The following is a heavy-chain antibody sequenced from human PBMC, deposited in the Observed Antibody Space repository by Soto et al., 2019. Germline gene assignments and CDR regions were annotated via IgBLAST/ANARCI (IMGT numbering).Heavy chain of an antibody. D-gene: IGHD7-27*01. V-gene: IGHV3-23*01. CDR1: GFTFSVYA. CDR3: AKDRGTGDYGVNAFDT. J-gene: IGHJ3*02. Sequence: EVQVLESGGDLVQPGGSLRLSCAASGFTFSVYAMCWVRQAPGKGLEWVSTVSGSGDEPYYADSVKGRFTSYRDHSKNTLYLQLNSLRGEDSAIYFCAKDRGTGDYGVNAFDTWGQGTTVTVSS. CDR2: VSGSGDEP.